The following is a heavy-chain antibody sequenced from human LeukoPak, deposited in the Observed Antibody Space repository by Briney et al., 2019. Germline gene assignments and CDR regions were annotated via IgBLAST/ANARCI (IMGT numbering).Heavy chain of an antibody. CDR2: INAGNGNT. CDR3: ARGSGIAARRVPYYYGMDV. Sequence: ASVKVSCKASGYTFTSYAMHWVHQAPGQRLEWMGWINAGNGNTKYSQKFQGRVTITRDTSASTAYMELSSLRSEDTAVYYCARGSGIAARRVPYYYGMDVWGQGTTVTVSS. V-gene: IGHV1-3*01. D-gene: IGHD6-6*01. CDR1: GYTFTSYA. J-gene: IGHJ6*02.